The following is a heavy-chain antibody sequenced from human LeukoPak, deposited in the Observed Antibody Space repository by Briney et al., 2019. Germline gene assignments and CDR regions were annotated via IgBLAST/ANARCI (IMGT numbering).Heavy chain of an antibody. D-gene: IGHD4-17*01. CDR2: IYYSGST. V-gene: IGHV4-59*01. CDR1: GGSISSYY. Sequence: SETLSLTCTVSGGSISSYYWSLIRQPPGKGLEWIGYIYYSGSTNYNPSLKSRVTISVDTSKNQCSLKLSSVTAADTAVYYCAGATDYGDYLDYWGQGTLVTVSS. CDR3: AGATDYGDYLDY. J-gene: IGHJ4*02.